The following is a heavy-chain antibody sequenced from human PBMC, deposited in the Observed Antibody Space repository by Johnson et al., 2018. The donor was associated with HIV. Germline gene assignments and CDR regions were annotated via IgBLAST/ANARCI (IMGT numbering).Heavy chain of an antibody. Sequence: VQLVESGGDLIQPGGSLRLSCAASGFTVSSTYMSWVRQAPGKRLEWLSVLYSDGRTYYADSVKGRLTISRDGSKNTLFLQMNRLRYEDTAVYYCAKERTAMVRPVDAWGQGTRVTVSS. CDR1: GFTVSSTY. D-gene: IGHD5-18*01. CDR3: AKERTAMVRPVDA. J-gene: IGHJ3*01. V-gene: IGHV3-66*03. CDR2: LYSDGRT.